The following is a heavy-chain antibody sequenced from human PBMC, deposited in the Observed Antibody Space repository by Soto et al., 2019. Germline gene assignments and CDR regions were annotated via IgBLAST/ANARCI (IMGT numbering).Heavy chain of an antibody. CDR2: ISSRSSTI. CDR1: GFSFSTYN. CDR3: ARAIAVGSTSLDY. J-gene: IGHJ4*02. Sequence: GGSLRLSCAASGFSFSTYNMNWVRQAPGRGLEWVSYISSRSSTIYHADSVKGRFTISRDNAKNSLYLQMDSLRDEDTAVYFCARAIAVGSTSLDYWGLGTRVTVPS. V-gene: IGHV3-48*02. D-gene: IGHD6-19*01.